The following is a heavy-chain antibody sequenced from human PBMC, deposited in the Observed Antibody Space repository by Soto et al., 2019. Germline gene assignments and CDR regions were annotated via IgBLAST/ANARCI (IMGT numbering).Heavy chain of an antibody. V-gene: IGHV4-59*01. CDR3: ASLMVRGVDWFDP. Sequence: SETLSLTCTVSGGSISNYYWSWIRQPPGKGLEWIGYIYYSGSTNYNPSLKSRVTISVDTSKNQFSLKLSSVTAADTAVYYCASLMVRGVDWFDPWGQGTLVTVSS. CDR1: GGSISNYY. J-gene: IGHJ5*02. D-gene: IGHD3-10*01. CDR2: IYYSGST.